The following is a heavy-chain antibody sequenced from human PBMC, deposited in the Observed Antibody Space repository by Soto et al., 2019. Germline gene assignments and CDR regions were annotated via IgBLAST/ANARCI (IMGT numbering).Heavy chain of an antibody. CDR1: GGSISSGGYY. V-gene: IGHV4-31*03. D-gene: IGHD3-22*01. Sequence: SETLSLTCTVSGGSISSGGYYWSWIRQHPGKGLEWIGYIYYSGSTYYNPSLQGRVTMTRDTSTSTVYMELSSLRSEDTAVYYCARYYYDSSGYAYYFDYWGQGTLVTVSS. CDR3: ARYYYDSSGYAYYFDY. J-gene: IGHJ4*02. CDR2: IYYSGST.